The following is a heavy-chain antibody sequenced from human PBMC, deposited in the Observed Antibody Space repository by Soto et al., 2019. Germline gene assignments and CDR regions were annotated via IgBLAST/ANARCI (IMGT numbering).Heavy chain of an antibody. J-gene: IGHJ3*02. CDR2: IIPIFGTA. V-gene: IGHV1-69*13. D-gene: IGHD5-18*01. CDR1: GGTFSSYA. CDR3: ARPLGYSYRLDAFDI. Sequence: SVKVSCKASGGTFSSYAISWVRQAPGQGLEWMGGIIPIFGTANYAQKFQGRVTITADESTSTAYMELSSLRSGDTAVYYCARPLGYSYRLDAFDIRGQATMVTLSS.